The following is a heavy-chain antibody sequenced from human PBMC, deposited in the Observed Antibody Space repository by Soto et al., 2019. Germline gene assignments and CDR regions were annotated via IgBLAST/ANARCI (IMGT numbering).Heavy chain of an antibody. CDR1: GFSLSSYGMS. CDR2: IDWDDAK. V-gene: IGHV2-70*04. D-gene: IGHD2-15*01. J-gene: IGHJ4*02. CDR3: ARIHRYGGRGVDFDY. Sequence: SGPTLVNPTQTLTLTCTFSGFSLSSYGMSVSKIRQPPGKALEWLARIDWDDAKFYRTSLRSRLTISRDTSKNQVVLTMTNMDPEDTAIYYCARIHRYGGRGVDFDYWGQGTLVTVSS.